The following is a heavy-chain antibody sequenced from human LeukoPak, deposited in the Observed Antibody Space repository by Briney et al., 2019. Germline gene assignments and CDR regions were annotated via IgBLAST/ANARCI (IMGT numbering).Heavy chain of an antibody. Sequence: KTSETLSLTCTVSGGSISSSSYYWGWIRQPPGKGLEWIGSIYYSGSTYYNPSLKSRVTISVDTSKNQFSLKLSSVTAADTAVYYCARDTPQLHPWGQGTLVTVSS. CDR2: IYYSGST. J-gene: IGHJ5*02. CDR1: GGSISSSSYY. D-gene: IGHD2-2*01. CDR3: ARDTPQLHP. V-gene: IGHV4-39*07.